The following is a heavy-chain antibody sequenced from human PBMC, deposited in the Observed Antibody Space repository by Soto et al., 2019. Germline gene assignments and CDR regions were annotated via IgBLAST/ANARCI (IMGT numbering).Heavy chain of an antibody. CDR3: YYGGTAATTMYYDFRSGYHHNYWFDY. CDR2: IYYSGST. D-gene: IGHD3-3*01. V-gene: IGHV4-31*03. CDR1: GGSISSGGYY. Sequence: PSETLSLTCTVSGGSISSGGYYWSWIRQHPGKGLEWIGYIYYSGSTYYNPSLKSRVTISVDTSKNQFSLKLSSVTAADTAVYYVYYGGTAATTMYYDFRSGYHHNYWFDYWGQGTLVTVSS. J-gene: IGHJ5*01.